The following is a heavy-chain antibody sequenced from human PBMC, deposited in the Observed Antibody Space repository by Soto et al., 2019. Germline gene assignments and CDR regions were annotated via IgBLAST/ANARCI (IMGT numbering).Heavy chain of an antibody. J-gene: IGHJ6*04. D-gene: IGHD3-3*01. Sequence: GASVKVSCKASGYTFTSYDINWVRQAPGQGLEWMGWMNPKSGNTVYAQKFQGRVTMTRDTSITTAYMELSSLRSEDTAVYYCARSFPSMYYDFWSGYLSHLGDVWGKGTTVTVSS. CDR2: MNPKSGNT. CDR3: ARSFPSMYYDFWSGYLSHLGDV. CDR1: GYTFTSYD. V-gene: IGHV1-8*01.